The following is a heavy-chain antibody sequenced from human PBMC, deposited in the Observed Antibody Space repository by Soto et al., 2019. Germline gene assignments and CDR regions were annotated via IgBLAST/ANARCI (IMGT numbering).Heavy chain of an antibody. CDR3: ASIVGANPRGDYYYYGMDV. Sequence: TLSLTCTVSGGSISSGDYYWSWIRQHPGKGLEWIGYIYYSGSTYYNPSLKSRVTISVDTSKNQFSLKLSSVTAADTAVYYCASIVGANPRGDYYYYGMDVWGEGTTVIVSS. CDR1: GGSISSGDYY. J-gene: IGHJ6*04. CDR2: IYYSGST. D-gene: IGHD1-26*01. V-gene: IGHV4-31*03.